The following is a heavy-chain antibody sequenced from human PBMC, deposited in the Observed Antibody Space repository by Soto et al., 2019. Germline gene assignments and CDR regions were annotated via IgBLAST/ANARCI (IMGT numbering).Heavy chain of an antibody. CDR2: ISSSGSTI. Sequence: GGSLRLSCAASGFTFSSYEMNWVRQAPGKGLEWVSYISSSGSTIYYADSVKGRFTISRDNAKNSLYLQMNSLRAEDTVVYYCAGGWGQQLVLFTFDIWGQGTMVTVSS. CDR1: GFTFSSYE. CDR3: AGGWGQQLVLFTFDI. D-gene: IGHD6-13*01. V-gene: IGHV3-48*03. J-gene: IGHJ3*02.